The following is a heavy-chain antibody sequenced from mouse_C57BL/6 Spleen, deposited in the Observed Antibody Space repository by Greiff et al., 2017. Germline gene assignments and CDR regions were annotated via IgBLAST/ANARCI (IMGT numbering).Heavy chain of an antibody. V-gene: IGHV1-26*01. CDR1: GYTFTDYY. D-gene: IGHD2-12*01. J-gene: IGHJ4*01. Sequence: VQLQQSGPELVKPGASVKISCKASGYTFTDYYMNWVKQSHGKSLEWIGDINPNNGGTSYNQKFKGKATLTVDKSSSTAYMELRSLTSEDSAVYYCAREAYYSHAMDYWGQGTSVTVSS. CDR3: AREAYYSHAMDY. CDR2: INPNNGGT.